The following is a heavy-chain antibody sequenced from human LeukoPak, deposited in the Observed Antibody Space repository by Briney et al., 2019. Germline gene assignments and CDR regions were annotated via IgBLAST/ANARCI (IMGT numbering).Heavy chain of an antibody. CDR1: GFTVSSNY. V-gene: IGHV3-53*01. D-gene: IGHD6-19*01. CDR3: ATAPSSGWWG. Sequence: GGSLRLSCAASGFTVSSNYMSWVRQAPGKGLEWVSVIYSGGSTYYADSVKGRFTVSRDDSKNTLYLQMNSLRAEDTAVYYCATAPSSGWWGWGQGTLVTVSS. J-gene: IGHJ4*02. CDR2: IYSGGST.